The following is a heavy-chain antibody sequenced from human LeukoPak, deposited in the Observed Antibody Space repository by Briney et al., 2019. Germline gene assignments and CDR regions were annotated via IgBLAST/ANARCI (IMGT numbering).Heavy chain of an antibody. Sequence: GGSLRLSCAASGFTFSSHGMHWVRQAPGKGLEWVAVISYDGSNKYYADSVKGRFTISRDNSKNTLYLQMNSLRAEDTAVYYCARGGRGYAANPFDYWDQGTLVTVSS. V-gene: IGHV3-30*03. J-gene: IGHJ4*02. CDR1: GFTFSSHG. CDR3: ARGGRGYAANPFDY. D-gene: IGHD1-26*01. CDR2: ISYDGSNK.